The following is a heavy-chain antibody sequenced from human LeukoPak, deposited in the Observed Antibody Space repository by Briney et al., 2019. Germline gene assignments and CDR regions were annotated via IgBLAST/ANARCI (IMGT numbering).Heavy chain of an antibody. V-gene: IGHV4-38-2*02. Sequence: SETLSLTCAVSGYSISSGYYWDWIRQPPGKGLEWIGTVYHSGTTFYNSSPKSRITISVDTSKNQFSLKLSSVTAADTAVYFCARDERFGVLNFWGQGTLVTVSS. J-gene: IGHJ4*02. CDR2: VYHSGTT. CDR3: ARDERFGVLNF. CDR1: GYSISSGYY. D-gene: IGHD3-16*01.